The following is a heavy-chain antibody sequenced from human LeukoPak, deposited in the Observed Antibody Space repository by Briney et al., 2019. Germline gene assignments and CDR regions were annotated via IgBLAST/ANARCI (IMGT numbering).Heavy chain of an antibody. CDR1: GFSFSGYS. J-gene: IGHJ4*02. Sequence: GSLRLSCAASGFSFSGYSMNWVRQALGKGLEWIGSIYYSGSTYYNPSLKSRVTISVDTSKNQFSLKLSSVTAADTAVYYCARVIKIVVVPAALDYWGQGTLVTVSS. CDR2: IYYSGST. CDR3: ARVIKIVVVPAALDY. V-gene: IGHV4-39*07. D-gene: IGHD2-2*01.